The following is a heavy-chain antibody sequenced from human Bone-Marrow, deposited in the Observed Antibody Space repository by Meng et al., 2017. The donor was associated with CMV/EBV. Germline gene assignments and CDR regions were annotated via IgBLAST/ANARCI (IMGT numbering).Heavy chain of an antibody. D-gene: IGHD1-14*01. CDR2: ISWDGGST. CDR1: GFTFDDYT. CDR3: ASRTEYYYYGMDV. V-gene: IGHV3-43*01. Sequence: GESLKISCAASGFTFDDYTMHWVRQAPGKGLEWVSLISWDGGSTYYADSVKGRFTISRDNSKNTLYLQMNSLRAEDTAVYYCASRTEYYYYGMDVWGQGTTVTVSS. J-gene: IGHJ6*02.